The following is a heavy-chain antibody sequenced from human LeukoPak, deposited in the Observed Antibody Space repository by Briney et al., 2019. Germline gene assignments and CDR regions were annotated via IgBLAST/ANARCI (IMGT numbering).Heavy chain of an antibody. Sequence: GGSLRLSCEASAFTFSRYWMSWVRQAPARGLEWVANIKEDGAETYFVDSVKGRFTISRDNAKNSLYLQMNILRAEDTAVYYCARMFYYGPGSYSFDLWGQGTLVTVSS. CDR2: IKEDGAET. D-gene: IGHD3-10*01. CDR1: AFTFSRYW. V-gene: IGHV3-7*01. CDR3: ARMFYYGPGSYSFDL. J-gene: IGHJ4*02.